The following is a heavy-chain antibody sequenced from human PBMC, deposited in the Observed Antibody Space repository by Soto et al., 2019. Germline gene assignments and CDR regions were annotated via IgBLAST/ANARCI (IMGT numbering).Heavy chain of an antibody. CDR1: GFTFSSYE. V-gene: IGHV3-48*03. CDR2: ISSSGSTK. CDR3: ARVPRNFYYNGMDV. J-gene: IGHJ6*02. Sequence: XGSLILSCEGSGFTFSSYEMNWVRQAPGKGLEWVSYISSSGSTKNYADSVKGRFTISRDNVKNSLYLQMNSLRAEDTAVYYCARVPRNFYYNGMDVWGQGTTVTVSS.